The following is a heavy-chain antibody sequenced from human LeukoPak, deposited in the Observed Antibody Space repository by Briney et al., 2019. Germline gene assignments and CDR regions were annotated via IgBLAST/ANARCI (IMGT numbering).Heavy chain of an antibody. CDR2: IYPGDSDT. D-gene: IGHD4-17*01. J-gene: IGHJ4*02. Sequence: GESLKISCMGSGYSFTSYWIVWVRQMPGKGLEWMGIIYPGDSDTRYSPSFQGQVTISADKSISTAYLQWSSLKASDTAMYYCARREDYGDYVWVYWGQGTLVTVSS. CDR3: ARREDYGDYVWVY. V-gene: IGHV5-51*01. CDR1: GYSFTSYW.